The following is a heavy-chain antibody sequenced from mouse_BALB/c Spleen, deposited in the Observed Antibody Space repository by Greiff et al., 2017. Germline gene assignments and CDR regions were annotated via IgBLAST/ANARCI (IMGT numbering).Heavy chain of an antibody. CDR2: IDPENGDT. CDR1: GFNIKDYS. CDR3: THMITTRAY. Sequence: EVQLQQSGAELVRSGASVKLSCTASGFNIKDYSMHWVKQRPEQGLEWIGWIDPENGDTEYAPKFQGKATMTADTSSNTAYLQLSSLTSEDTAVYYCTHMITTRAYWGQGTLVTVSA. D-gene: IGHD2-4*01. J-gene: IGHJ3*01. V-gene: IGHV14-4*02.